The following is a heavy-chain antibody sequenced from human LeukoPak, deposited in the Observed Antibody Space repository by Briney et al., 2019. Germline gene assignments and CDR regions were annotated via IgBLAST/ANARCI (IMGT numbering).Heavy chain of an antibody. Sequence: PGRSLRLSCAASGFTFSSYALHWVRQAPGKGLEWVAVISYDGSNKYYADSVKGRFTISRDNSRNTLYLQMNSLRAEDTAVYYGARESIAAADVFDYWGQGTLVTVSS. D-gene: IGHD6-13*01. CDR2: ISYDGSNK. V-gene: IGHV3-30-3*01. J-gene: IGHJ4*02. CDR1: GFTFSSYA. CDR3: ARESIAAADVFDY.